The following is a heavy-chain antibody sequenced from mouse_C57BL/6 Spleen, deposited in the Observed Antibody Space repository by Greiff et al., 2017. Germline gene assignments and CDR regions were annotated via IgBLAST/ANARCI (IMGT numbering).Heavy chain of an antibody. Sequence: LQQSGASVKISCKASGYAFSSYWMNWVKQRPGKGLEWIGQIYPGDGDTNYNGKFKGKATLTADKSSSTAYMQLSSLTSEDSAVYFCARGGDYYGSSYFFAYWGQVTLVTVSA. D-gene: IGHD1-1*01. J-gene: IGHJ3*01. CDR3: ARGGDYYGSSYFFAY. CDR1: GYAFSSYW. V-gene: IGHV1-80*01. CDR2: IYPGDGDT.